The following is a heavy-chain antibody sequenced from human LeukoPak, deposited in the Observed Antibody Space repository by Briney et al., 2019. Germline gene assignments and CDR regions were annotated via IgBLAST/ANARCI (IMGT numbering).Heavy chain of an antibody. D-gene: IGHD3-22*01. CDR1: GFTVSSNY. Sequence: GGSLRLSCAASGFTVSSNYMSWVRRAPGKGLEWVSVINSGGSTYYADSVEGRFTISRDNSKTTLYLQMNSLRAEDTAVYYCATDSRSNYYDSSGYPAWYSDRWSHGSLVTAYS. V-gene: IGHV3-66*01. CDR2: INSGGST. J-gene: IGHJ2*01. CDR3: ATDSRSNYYDSSGYPAWYSDR.